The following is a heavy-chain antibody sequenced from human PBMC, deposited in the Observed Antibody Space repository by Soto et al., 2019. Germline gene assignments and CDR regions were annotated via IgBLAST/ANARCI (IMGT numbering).Heavy chain of an antibody. CDR2: ISYYGSNK. CDR3: ARDTAMANLYYYGMDV. J-gene: IGHJ6*02. Sequence: TGGSLTLSCAASGFTFSSYAMHWVRQAPGKGLEWVAVISYYGSNKYYADSVKGRFTISRDNSKNTLYLQMNSLRAEDTAVYYCARDTAMANLYYYGMDVWGQGTTVTVSS. V-gene: IGHV3-30-3*01. CDR1: GFTFSSYA. D-gene: IGHD5-18*01.